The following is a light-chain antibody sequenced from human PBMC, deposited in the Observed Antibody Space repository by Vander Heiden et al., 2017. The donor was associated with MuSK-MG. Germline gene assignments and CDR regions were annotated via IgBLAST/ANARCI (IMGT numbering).Light chain of an antibody. Sequence: EIVLTQSPGTLSLSPGERATLSCRASQSVSSSYLVWYQQKPGQAPRLLIYAASSRATDIPDRFSGSGSGTDFTLTISRLEPEDFAVYYCQQYDSSPYTFGRGTRLESK. CDR3: QQYDSSPYT. V-gene: IGKV3-20*01. CDR2: AAS. J-gene: IGKJ2*01. CDR1: QSVSSSY.